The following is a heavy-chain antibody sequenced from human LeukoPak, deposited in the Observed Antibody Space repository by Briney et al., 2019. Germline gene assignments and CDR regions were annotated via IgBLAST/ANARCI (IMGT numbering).Heavy chain of an antibody. CDR1: GGSISSYY. V-gene: IGHV4-59*01. CDR3: ARFAYCGGHCWYYFDY. Sequence: PSETLSLTRTVSGGSISSYYWSWIRQPPGKGLEWIGYIYSSGSTNYNPSLKSRITISVDTSKNQFSLKLSSVTAADTAVYYCARFAYCGGHCWYYFDYWGQGSLVTVSS. J-gene: IGHJ4*02. CDR2: IYSSGST. D-gene: IGHD2-21*02.